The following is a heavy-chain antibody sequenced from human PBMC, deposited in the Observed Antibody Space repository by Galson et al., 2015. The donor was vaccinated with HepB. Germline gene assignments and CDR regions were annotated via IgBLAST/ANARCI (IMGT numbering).Heavy chain of an antibody. CDR2: INQDGSSK. CDR1: GFSFSTYG. Sequence: SLRLSCAASGFSFSTYGMHWVRQAPGKGLEWVAHINQDGSSKYYVDSVKGRFTISRDNAKDSVYLQLDSLRAEDTAVYYCARRISLVRGIITKPDYYYGMDVWGQGTTVTVAS. CDR3: ARRISLVRGIITKPDYYYGMDV. D-gene: IGHD3-10*01. J-gene: IGHJ6*02. V-gene: IGHV3-7*03.